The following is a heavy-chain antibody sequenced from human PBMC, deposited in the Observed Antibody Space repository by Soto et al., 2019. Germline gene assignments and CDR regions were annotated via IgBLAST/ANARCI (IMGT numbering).Heavy chain of an antibody. V-gene: IGHV3-48*01. CDR1: GFTFSSYA. CDR2: ISDNGDTI. D-gene: IGHD2-15*01. J-gene: IGHJ4*02. CDR3: ARDRGEKGRTVVNKYFFDY. Sequence: EVQVVESGGGLVQPGGSLRLSCAASGFTFSSYAMNWVRQAPGKGLEWVSYISDNGDTIYYADSVKGRFTISRDNAKNSLYLQMNSLRAEDTAVFYCARDRGEKGRTVVNKYFFDYWGQGTLVTVSS.